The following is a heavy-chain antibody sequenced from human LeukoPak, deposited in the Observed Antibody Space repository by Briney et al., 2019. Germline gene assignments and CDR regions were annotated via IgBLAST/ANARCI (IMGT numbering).Heavy chain of an antibody. CDR2: IYYSGST. CDR3: ARDSGSSWYTSSAGYFDY. CDR1: GGSISSYY. J-gene: IGHJ4*02. V-gene: IGHV4-59*01. Sequence: PSETLSLTCTVSGGSISSYYWSWIRQPPGKGLEWIGYIYYSGSTNYNPSLKSRVTISVDTSKNQFSLKLSSVTAADTAVYYCARDSGSSWYTSSAGYFDYWGQGTLVTVSS. D-gene: IGHD6-13*01.